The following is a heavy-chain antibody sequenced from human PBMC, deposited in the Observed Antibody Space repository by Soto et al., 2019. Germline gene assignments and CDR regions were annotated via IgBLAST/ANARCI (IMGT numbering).Heavy chain of an antibody. CDR3: ARENNWNYPFDY. CDR1: GGSISSGDYY. J-gene: IGHJ4*02. Sequence: TLSLTCTVSGGSISSGDYYWSWIRQPPGKGLEWIGYIYYSGSTYYNPSLKSRVTISVDTSKNQFSLKLSSVTAADTAVYYCARENNWNYPFDYWGQGTMVAVSS. D-gene: IGHD1-7*01. V-gene: IGHV4-30-4*01. CDR2: IYYSGST.